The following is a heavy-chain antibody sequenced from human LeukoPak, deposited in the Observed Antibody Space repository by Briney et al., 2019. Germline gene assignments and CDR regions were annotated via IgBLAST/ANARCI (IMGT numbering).Heavy chain of an antibody. CDR1: GGSISNNF. CDR2: IYKSGST. D-gene: IGHD5-24*01. J-gene: IGHJ4*02. CDR3: ARHQGWLQWEY. Sequence: PSETLSLTCTVSGGSISNNFWSWIRQSPGKGLEWLGYIYKSGSTNYNPSLKSRVTISVDTSKNHFALQLSSVTAADTAVYYCARHQGWLQWEYWGQGTLVTVSS. V-gene: IGHV4-59*08.